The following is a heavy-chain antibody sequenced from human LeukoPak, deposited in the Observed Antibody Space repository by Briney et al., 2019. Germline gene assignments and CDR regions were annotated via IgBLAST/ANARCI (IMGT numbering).Heavy chain of an antibody. V-gene: IGHV3-48*03. CDR3: ARDLAPREQWLVALDY. CDR1: GFTFSSYE. J-gene: IGHJ4*01. D-gene: IGHD6-19*01. Sequence: PGGSLRLSCAASGFTFSSYEMNWVRQAPGKGLEWVSYISSSGSTIYYADSVKGRFTISRDNAKNSLYLQMNSLRAEDTALYYGARDLAPREQWLVALDYWGQGTLVTVSS. CDR2: ISSSGSTI.